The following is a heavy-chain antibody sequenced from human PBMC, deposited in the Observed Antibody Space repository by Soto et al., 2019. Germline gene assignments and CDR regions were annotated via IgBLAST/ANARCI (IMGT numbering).Heavy chain of an antibody. CDR1: GFSFNSYW. D-gene: IGHD7-27*01. J-gene: IGHJ4*01. CDR2: INTDGTVT. Sequence: GSLRLSCVASGFSFNSYWMYWVRQDPGKGLVWASRINTDGTVTNYADSVKGRFTISRDNAKNTLFLQMNSLRAEDTAVYYCARASMGTFDFWGHGTVVTVSS. CDR3: ARASMGTFDF. V-gene: IGHV3-74*01.